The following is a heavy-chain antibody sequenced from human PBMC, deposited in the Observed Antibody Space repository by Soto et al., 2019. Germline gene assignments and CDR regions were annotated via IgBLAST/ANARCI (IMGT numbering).Heavy chain of an antibody. D-gene: IGHD6-13*01. CDR2: IYYSGST. CDR3: ARDRSHSRSWYPWFDP. V-gene: IGHV4-31*03. Sequence: QVQLQESGPGLVKPSQTLSLTCTVSGGSISSGGYYWSWIRQHPGKGLEWIGYIYYSGSTYYNPSLKSRVTKSVDTSKNQFPLKLSSVTAADTAVYYCARDRSHSRSWYPWFDPWGQGTLVTVSS. CDR1: GGSISSGGYY. J-gene: IGHJ5*02.